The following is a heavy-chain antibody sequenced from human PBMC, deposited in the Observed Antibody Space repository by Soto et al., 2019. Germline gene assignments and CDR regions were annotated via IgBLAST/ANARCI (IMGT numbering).Heavy chain of an antibody. V-gene: IGHV3-53*01. Sequence: SLRLSCAASGFTVSSNYMSWVRQAPGKGLEWVSVIYSGGSTYYADSVKGRFTISRDNSKNTLYLQMNSLRAEDTAVYYCARDLVGSTGYYYYYGMDVWGQGTTVTV. D-gene: IGHD2-2*01. J-gene: IGHJ6*02. CDR3: ARDLVGSTGYYYYYGMDV. CDR1: GFTVSSNY. CDR2: IYSGGST.